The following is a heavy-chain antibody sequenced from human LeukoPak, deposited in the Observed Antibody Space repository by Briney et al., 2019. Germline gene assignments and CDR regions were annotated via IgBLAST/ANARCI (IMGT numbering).Heavy chain of an antibody. CDR1: GYSISSGYY. CDR2: IYHSGST. V-gene: IGHV4-38-2*02. CDR3: ARAGGITIFGVK. J-gene: IGHJ4*02. D-gene: IGHD3-3*01. Sequence: SETLSLTCTVSGYSISSGYYWGWIRQPPGKGLEWIGSIYHSGSTYYNPSLKSRVTISVDTSKNQFSLKLSSVTAADTAVYYCARAGGITIFGVKWGQGTLVTVSS.